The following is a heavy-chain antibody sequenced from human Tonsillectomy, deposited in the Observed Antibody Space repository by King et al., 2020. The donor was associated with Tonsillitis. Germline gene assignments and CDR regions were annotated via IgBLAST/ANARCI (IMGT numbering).Heavy chain of an antibody. CDR1: GVTFSSYG. Sequence: VQLVESGGGVVQPGRSLRLSCAASGVTFSSYGMHWVREAPGKGREWGAVISYDGSNKYYTDPVKGRVTISRDNSKNTLYLQMNSLRAEDTAVYYCAKDLFWLRSTVTTPFDYWGQGTLVTVSS. CDR2: ISYDGSNK. J-gene: IGHJ4*02. D-gene: IGHD4-17*01. CDR3: AKDLFWLRSTVTTPFDY. V-gene: IGHV3-30*18.